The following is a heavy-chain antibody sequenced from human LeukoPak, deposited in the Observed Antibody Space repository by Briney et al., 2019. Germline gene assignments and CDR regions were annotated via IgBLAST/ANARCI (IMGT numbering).Heavy chain of an antibody. Sequence: SETLSLTCAVYGGSFSGYYWSWIRQPPGKGLEWIGEINHSGSTNYNPSLKSRVTISVDTSKNQFSLKLSSVTAADTAVYYCARAMVLSTFDYWGQGTLVTVSS. CDR2: INHSGST. V-gene: IGHV4-34*01. D-gene: IGHD5-18*01. J-gene: IGHJ4*02. CDR1: GGSFSGYY. CDR3: ARAMVLSTFDY.